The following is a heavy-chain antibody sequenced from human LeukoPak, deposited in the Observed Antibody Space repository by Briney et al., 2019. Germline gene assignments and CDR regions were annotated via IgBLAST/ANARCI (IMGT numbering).Heavy chain of an antibody. CDR1: GGSFSGYY. D-gene: IGHD6-13*01. Sequence: SETLSLTCAVYGGSFSGYYWSWIRQPPGKGLEWIGEINHSGSTNYNPSLKSRVTISVDTSKNQFSLKLSSVTAADTAVHYCARLRGKAAAGQYYYYYMDVWGKGTTVTVSS. CDR3: ARLRGKAAAGQYYYYYMDV. V-gene: IGHV4-34*01. CDR2: INHSGST. J-gene: IGHJ6*03.